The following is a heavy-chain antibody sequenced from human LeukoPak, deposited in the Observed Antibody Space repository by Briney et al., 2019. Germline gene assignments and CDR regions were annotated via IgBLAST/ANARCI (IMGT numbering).Heavy chain of an antibody. D-gene: IGHD3-16*01. J-gene: IGHJ6*03. CDR1: GFTFSDYY. CDR2: ISSSGSTI. V-gene: IGHV3-11*04. Sequence: PGGSLRLSCAASGFTFSDYYMSWIRQAPGKGLEWVSYISSSGSTIYYADSVKGRFTISRDNAKNSLYLQMNSLRAEDTALYYCARVRITFGGITIDYYMDVWGKGTTVTVSS. CDR3: ARVRITFGGITIDYYMDV.